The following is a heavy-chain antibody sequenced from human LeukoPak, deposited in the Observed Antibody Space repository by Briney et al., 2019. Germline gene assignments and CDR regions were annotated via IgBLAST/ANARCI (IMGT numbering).Heavy chain of an antibody. V-gene: IGHV3-23*01. CDR3: ATGYSSGWGADY. Sequence: GGSLRLSCAASGFTFSRYGMSWVRQAPGKGLEWVSAISASGGSTYYADSVKGRFTISRDNSKNTLYLQMNSLRAEDTAVYYCATGYSSGWGADYWGQGTLVTVSS. CDR2: ISASGGST. CDR1: GFTFSRYG. D-gene: IGHD6-19*01. J-gene: IGHJ4*02.